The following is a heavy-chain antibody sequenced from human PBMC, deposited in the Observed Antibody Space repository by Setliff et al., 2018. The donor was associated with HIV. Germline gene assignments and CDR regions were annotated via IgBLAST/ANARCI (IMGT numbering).Heavy chain of an antibody. CDR2: ISYRGTT. D-gene: IGHD6-13*01. CDR1: GVSINSGDYF. Sequence: KPSETLSLTCTVSGVSINSGDYFWSWIRQHPGKGLEWIGYISYRGTTYYNPSFKSRVTMSMDTSKNQVSLKLTSVTAADAAVYYCARSPSYRSSWEYYFDYWGQGILVTVSS. V-gene: IGHV4-31*03. J-gene: IGHJ4*02. CDR3: ARSPSYRSSWEYYFDY.